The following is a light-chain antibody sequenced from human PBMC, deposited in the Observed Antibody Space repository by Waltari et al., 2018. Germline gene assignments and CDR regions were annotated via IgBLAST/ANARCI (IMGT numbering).Light chain of an antibody. CDR1: QSVLYNSIHKTY. Sequence: DIVMTQSTDSLAVSLGARATINCKSSQSVLYNSIHKTYVAWYQHEPGQSPKLLIYWASTRDSGVPDRFSGSGSGTDFTLTISSLQAEDVAVYYCQQYYTIPPTFGQGTKVEIK. V-gene: IGKV4-1*01. J-gene: IGKJ1*01. CDR2: WAS. CDR3: QQYYTIPPT.